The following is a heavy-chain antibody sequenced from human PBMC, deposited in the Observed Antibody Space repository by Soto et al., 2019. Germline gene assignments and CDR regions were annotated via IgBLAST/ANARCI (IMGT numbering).Heavy chain of an antibody. CDR2: IKSKTDGGTT. V-gene: IGHV3-15*07. CDR1: SVSDAW. D-gene: IGHD3-22*01. J-gene: IGHJ4*02. Sequence: SVSDAWMNWVRQAPGKGLEWVGRIKSKTDGGTTDYAAPVEGRFTISRDDSKNTLYLQMNSLKTEDTAVYYCTTAGYDSSYWGQGTLVTVSS. CDR3: TTAGYDSSY.